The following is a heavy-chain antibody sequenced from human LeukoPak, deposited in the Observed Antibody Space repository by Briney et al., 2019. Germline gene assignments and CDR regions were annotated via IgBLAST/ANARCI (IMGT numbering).Heavy chain of an antibody. CDR1: GGTFSSYG. CDR2: IIPIFGTA. J-gene: IGHJ4*02. Sequence: GASVKVSCKASGGTFSSYGISWVRQAPGQGLEWMGRIIPIFGTANYARKFQGRVTITADKSTSTAYMELSSLRSEDTAVYYCARDRSESTGWFYFDYWGQGTLVTVSS. D-gene: IGHD6-19*01. V-gene: IGHV1-69*06. CDR3: ARDRSESTGWFYFDY.